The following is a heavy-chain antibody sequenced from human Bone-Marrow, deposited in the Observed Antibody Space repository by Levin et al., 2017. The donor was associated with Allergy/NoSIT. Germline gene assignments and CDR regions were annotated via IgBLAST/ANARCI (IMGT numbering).Heavy chain of an antibody. Sequence: GGSLRLSCAASGFTFNNYAMSWVRQAPGKGLEWVSTITGSGDNTYSADSVRGRFTISRDNSKNTLYLRVNSLRAEDTAVYYCAKGRYGPDYWGQGTLVTVS. CDR2: ITGSGDNT. CDR3: AKGRYGPDY. CDR1: GFTFNNYA. D-gene: IGHD4-17*01. V-gene: IGHV3-23*01. J-gene: IGHJ4*02.